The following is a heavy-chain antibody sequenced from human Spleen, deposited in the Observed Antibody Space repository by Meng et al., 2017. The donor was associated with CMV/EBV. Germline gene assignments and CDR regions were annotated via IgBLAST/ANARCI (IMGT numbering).Heavy chain of an antibody. CDR1: GYTFTGYQ. CDR3: ARDGRGVGFCSGGSCYSLDD. J-gene: IGHJ4*02. V-gene: IGHV1-2*02. CDR2: INPNSGGT. Sequence: ASVKVSCKASGYTFTGYQMHWVRQAPGQGLEWMGWINPNSGGTHFAQKFQGRVTMTRDTSNSAVHMELYSLRSDDTAVYYCARDGRGVGFCSGGSCYSLDDWGQGTLVTVSS. D-gene: IGHD2-15*01.